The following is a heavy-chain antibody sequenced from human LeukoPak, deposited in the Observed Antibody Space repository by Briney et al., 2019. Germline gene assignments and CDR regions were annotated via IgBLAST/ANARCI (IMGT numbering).Heavy chain of an antibody. V-gene: IGHV3-30*18. CDR1: AFTFSSYD. D-gene: IGHD4-17*01. CDR2: ISYNGSNK. Sequence: PGGSLRLSCTGSAFTFSSYDMHWVCQAPGKGLEWVAIISYNGSNKYYADSVKGRFTISRDNSKNTLYLEMNSLRAEDTAVYYCAKPYNYGVRGVHFDYWGQGTLVTVSS. CDR3: AKPYNYGVRGVHFDY. J-gene: IGHJ4*02.